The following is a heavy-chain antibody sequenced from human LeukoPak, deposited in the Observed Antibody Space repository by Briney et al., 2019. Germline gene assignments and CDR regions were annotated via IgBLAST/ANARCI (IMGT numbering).Heavy chain of an antibody. D-gene: IGHD1-26*01. CDR1: GFTFSNYA. V-gene: IGHV3-23*01. CDR2: ISGCGAFT. J-gene: IGHJ5*02. Sequence: GGSLRLSCAASGFTFSNYAMSWVRQAPGKGLEWVSGISGCGAFTYYADSVKGRFTISRDNSKNTLYLQMNSLRAEDTAVYYCARAPKFRLVGVPKGPFDPWGQGTLVTVSS. CDR3: ARAPKFRLVGVPKGPFDP.